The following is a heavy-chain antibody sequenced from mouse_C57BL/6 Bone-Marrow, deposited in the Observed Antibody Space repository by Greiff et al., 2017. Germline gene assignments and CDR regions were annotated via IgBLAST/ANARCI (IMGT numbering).Heavy chain of an antibody. V-gene: IGHV1-55*01. CDR3: ARSGPLGRSFDY. J-gene: IGHJ2*01. CDR1: GYTFTSYW. CDR2: IYPTSGRT. Sequence: VQLQQPGAELVKPGASVKMSCKASGYTFTSYWITWVKPRPGQGLEWIGDIYPTSGRTNYNEKFKSKAILTVDTSSNTAYRQLSSLTSEDSAVFYCARSGPLGRSFDYWGQGTTLTVSS. D-gene: IGHD4-1*01.